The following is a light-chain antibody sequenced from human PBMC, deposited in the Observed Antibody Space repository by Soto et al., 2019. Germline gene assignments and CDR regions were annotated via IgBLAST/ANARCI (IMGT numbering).Light chain of an antibody. Sequence: QTVVTQEPSLTVSPGGTVTLTCASSTGAVTSGYYPNWFQQKPGQAPRALIYSTSNKHPWTPARFSGPLLGGKAALTRSGLQPEDEADDYCLIYHGGAQRLGGGTKLTVL. J-gene: IGLJ2*01. CDR1: TGAVTSGYY. CDR3: LIYHGGAQR. V-gene: IGLV7-43*01. CDR2: STS.